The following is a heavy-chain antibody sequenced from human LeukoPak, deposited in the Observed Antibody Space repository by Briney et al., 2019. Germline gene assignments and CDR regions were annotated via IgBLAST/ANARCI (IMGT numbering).Heavy chain of an antibody. D-gene: IGHD6-6*01. CDR3: ARYSTSSGWFDP. CDR2: MHYSGSN. Sequence: SETLSLTCTVSGGSISNYYWGWIRQPPGKGLEWIGSMHYSGSNAYSPSLKSRVIIFVDTSKNQFSLKLTYVTAADTAVYFCARYSTSSGWFDPWGQGSLVTVSS. V-gene: IGHV4-39*01. CDR1: GGSISNYY. J-gene: IGHJ5*02.